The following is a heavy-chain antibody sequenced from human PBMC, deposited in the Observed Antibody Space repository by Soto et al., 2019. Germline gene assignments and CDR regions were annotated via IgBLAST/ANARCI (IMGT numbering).Heavy chain of an antibody. Sequence: PSETLSLTCTVSGGSISSGDYYWSWIRQPPGKGLEWIGYIYYSGSTYYNPSLKSRVTISVDTPNNQCSLKLSSVTAADTAGYYCARDKEWEPPDDAFDIWGQGTMVTVSS. J-gene: IGHJ3*02. CDR1: GGSISSGDYY. CDR2: IYYSGST. CDR3: ARDKEWEPPDDAFDI. D-gene: IGHD1-26*01. V-gene: IGHV4-30-4*02.